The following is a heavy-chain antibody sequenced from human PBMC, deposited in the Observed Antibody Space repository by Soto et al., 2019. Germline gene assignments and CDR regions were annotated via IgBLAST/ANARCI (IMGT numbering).Heavy chain of an antibody. D-gene: IGHD6-13*01. J-gene: IGHJ4*02. CDR1: GGSISSGDYY. CDR2: IYYSGST. CDR3: ASGSGSWDEYYFDY. Sequence: SETLSLTXTVSGGSISSGDYYWSWIRQPPGKGLEWIGYIYYSGSTYYNPSLKSRVTISVDTSKNQFSLKLSSVTAADTAVYYCASGSGSWDEYYFDYWGQGTLVTVS. V-gene: IGHV4-30-4*01.